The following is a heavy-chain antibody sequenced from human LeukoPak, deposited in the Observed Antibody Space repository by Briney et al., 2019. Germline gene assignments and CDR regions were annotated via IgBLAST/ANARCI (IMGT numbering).Heavy chain of an antibody. D-gene: IGHD3-10*01. J-gene: IGHJ4*02. CDR1: EFTFGNYW. V-gene: IGHV3-7*04. Sequence: GGSLRLSCAASEFTFGNYWMSWVRQSPGKGLEWVANINQDGSEKNYVDSVKGRFTISRDNAKNSLFLQMSSLRVEDTAVYFCARTYYGPDYWGQGTLVTVSS. CDR2: INQDGSEK. CDR3: ARTYYGPDY.